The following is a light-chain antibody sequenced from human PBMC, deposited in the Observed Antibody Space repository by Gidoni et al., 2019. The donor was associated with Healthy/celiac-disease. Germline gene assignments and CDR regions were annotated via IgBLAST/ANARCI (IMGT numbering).Light chain of an antibody. CDR1: QSITSW. CDR2: KAS. CDR3: QQYNSYSGT. Sequence: DLQMTQSPSTLSASVGDRVTITCLASQSITSWLTWYQQKPGKAPKLLIYKASSLESGVPSRFSGSGSGTEFTLTISNLQPDDFATYYCQQYNSYSGTFGQGTKVEIK. J-gene: IGKJ1*01. V-gene: IGKV1-5*03.